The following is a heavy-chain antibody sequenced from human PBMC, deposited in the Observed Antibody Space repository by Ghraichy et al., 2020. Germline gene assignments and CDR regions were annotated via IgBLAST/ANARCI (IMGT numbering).Heavy chain of an antibody. CDR3: AKSTCSDGTCPLYYFDY. CDR2: IWYDGNNK. V-gene: IGHV3-33*06. D-gene: IGHD2-15*01. Sequence: GGSLRLSCAASGFTFSSYGMHWVRQAPGKGLEWVAVIWYDGNNKYYADSVKGRFTISRDNSKNTLYLQMNSLRAEDTAVYYCAKSTCSDGTCPLYYFDYWGQGTLVTVSS. J-gene: IGHJ4*02. CDR1: GFTFSSYG.